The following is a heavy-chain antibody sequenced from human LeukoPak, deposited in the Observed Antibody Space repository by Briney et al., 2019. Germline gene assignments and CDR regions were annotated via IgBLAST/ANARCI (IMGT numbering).Heavy chain of an antibody. V-gene: IGHV1-24*01. CDR3: AADGGELLTF. J-gene: IGHJ4*02. D-gene: IGHD1-26*01. CDR2: FYPEDGER. CDR1: GYSLTEVC. Sequence: ASGTVSFTVSGYSLTEVCMHWVRQAPGKGREWMGGFYPEDGERKYAQKFQGRFSMTEDTSTDTAHMELSSLRSEDTAVYYCAADGGELLTFWGQGTSVTVSS.